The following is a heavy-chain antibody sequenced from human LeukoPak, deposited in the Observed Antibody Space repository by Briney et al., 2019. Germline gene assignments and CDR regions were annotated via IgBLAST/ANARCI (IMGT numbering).Heavy chain of an antibody. CDR1: GYSFTSYW. Sequence: KRGESLKISCKGSGYSFTSYWIGWVRQMPGKGLEWMGIIYPGGSDTRYSPSFQGQVTISADKPISTAYLQWSSLKASDTAMYYCARGAYGDYVLSQGWFDPWGQGTLVTVSS. V-gene: IGHV5-51*01. CDR3: ARGAYGDYVLSQGWFDP. D-gene: IGHD4-17*01. CDR2: IYPGGSDT. J-gene: IGHJ5*02.